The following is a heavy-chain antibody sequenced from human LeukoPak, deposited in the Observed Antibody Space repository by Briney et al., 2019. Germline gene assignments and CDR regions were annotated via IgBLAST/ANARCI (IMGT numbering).Heavy chain of an antibody. CDR1: GFTFSRYV. J-gene: IGHJ4*02. Sequence: PGRSLRLSCVASGFTFSRYVIHWVRQAPGKGLEWVAVISKDGSDEYYADSVKGRFTVSRDPSKNSLYLQMYNLRGEDTAIYYCARAAPVRGVTFFDYWGQGTLITVSS. CDR2: ISKDGSDE. V-gene: IGHV3-30*04. CDR3: ARAAPVRGVTFFDY. D-gene: IGHD3-10*01.